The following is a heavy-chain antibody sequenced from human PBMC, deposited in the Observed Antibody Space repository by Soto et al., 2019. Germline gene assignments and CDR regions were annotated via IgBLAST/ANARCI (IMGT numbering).Heavy chain of an antibody. V-gene: IGHV4-39*01. CDR3: ARHSRGYSYGYNFDY. D-gene: IGHD5-18*01. Sequence: SETLSLTCTVSGGSISSSSYYWGWIRQSPGKGLEWIGSIYYSGSTYYNPSLKSRVTISVDTSKNQFSLKLSSVTAADTAVYYCARHSRGYSYGYNFDYWGQGTLVTVSS. CDR1: GGSISSSSYY. CDR2: IYYSGST. J-gene: IGHJ4*02.